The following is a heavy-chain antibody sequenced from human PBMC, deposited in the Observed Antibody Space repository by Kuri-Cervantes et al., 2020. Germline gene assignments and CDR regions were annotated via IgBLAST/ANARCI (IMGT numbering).Heavy chain of an antibody. D-gene: IGHD3-16*01. CDR3: AREIKGYYYGMDV. V-gene: IGHV3-33*01. CDR2: IWYDGSNK. Sequence: GGSLRLSCAASGFTFSSYDMHWVRQAPGKGLEWVAVIWYDGSNKYYADSAKGRFTISRDNSKNTLYLQMNSLRAEDTAVYYCAREIKGYYYGMDVWGQGTTVTVSS. CDR1: GFTFSSYD. J-gene: IGHJ6*02.